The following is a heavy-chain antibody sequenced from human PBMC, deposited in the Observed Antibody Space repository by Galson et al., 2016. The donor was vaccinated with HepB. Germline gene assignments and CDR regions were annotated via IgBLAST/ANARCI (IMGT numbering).Heavy chain of an antibody. V-gene: IGHV1-69*06. J-gene: IGHJ4*02. CDR2: IIPIFGTA. CDR3: ARDQSGSSSWYRY. D-gene: IGHD6-13*01. CDR1: GGTFSSYA. Sequence: SVKVPCKASGGTFSSYAISWARQAPGQGLEWMGGIIPIFGTANYAQKFQGRVTITADKSTSTAYMELSSLRSEDTAVYYRARDQSGSSSWYRYWGQGTLVTVSS.